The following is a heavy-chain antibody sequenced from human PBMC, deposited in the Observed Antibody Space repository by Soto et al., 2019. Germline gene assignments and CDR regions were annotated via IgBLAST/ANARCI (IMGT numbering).Heavy chain of an antibody. J-gene: IGHJ4*02. CDR3: ARGYRIVVPAAIYIAVAGLEVDFDY. CDR1: GYTFTSYD. Sequence: QVQLVQSGAEVKKPGASVKVSCKASGYTFTSYDINWVRQATGQGLEWMGWMNPNSGNTGYAQKFQGRVTMTRNTSISTAYMELSSLRSEDTAVYYCARGYRIVVPAAIYIAVAGLEVDFDYWGQGTLVTVSS. D-gene: IGHD2-2*01. CDR2: MNPNSGNT. V-gene: IGHV1-8*01.